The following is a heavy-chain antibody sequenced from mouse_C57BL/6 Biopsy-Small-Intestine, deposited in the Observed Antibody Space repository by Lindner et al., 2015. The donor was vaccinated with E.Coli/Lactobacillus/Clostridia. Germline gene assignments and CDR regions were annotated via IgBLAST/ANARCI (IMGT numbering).Heavy chain of an antibody. J-gene: IGHJ4*01. Sequence: VQLQESGAEVMKPGASVKLSCKATGYTFTAYWIEWVKQRPGHGLEWIGEILPVSGSTNYNEKFKDRATFTADTSSNTAYMQLSSLTTEDSAIYYCAGFPYYSDPYAMDYWGQGTSVTVSS. V-gene: IGHV1-9*01. D-gene: IGHD2-12*01. CDR2: ILPVSGST. CDR1: GYTFTAYW. CDR3: AGFPYYSDPYAMDY.